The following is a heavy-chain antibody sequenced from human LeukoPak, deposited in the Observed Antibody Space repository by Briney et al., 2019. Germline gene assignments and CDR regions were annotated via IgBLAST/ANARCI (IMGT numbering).Heavy chain of an antibody. CDR2: IIPIFGTA. D-gene: IGHD5-18*01. V-gene: IGHV1-69*05. CDR1: GGTFSSYA. Sequence: SVKVSCKASGGTFSSYAISWVRQAPGQGLEWVGRIIPIFGTANYAQKFQGRVTITTDESTSTAYMELSSLRSEDTAVYYCARGPNLGIQQAVAFDIWGQGTMVTVSS. J-gene: IGHJ3*02. CDR3: ARGPNLGIQQAVAFDI.